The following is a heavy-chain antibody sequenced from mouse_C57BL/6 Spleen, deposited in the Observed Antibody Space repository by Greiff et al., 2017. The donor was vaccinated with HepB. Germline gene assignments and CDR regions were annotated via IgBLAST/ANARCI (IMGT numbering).Heavy chain of an antibody. D-gene: IGHD2-5*01. CDR1: GFNIKDDY. V-gene: IGHV14-4*01. CDR2: IDPENGDT. Sequence: VQLQQSGAELVRPGASVKLSCTASGFNIKDDYMHWVKQRPEQGLEWIGWIDPENGDTEYASKFQGKATITADTSSNTAYLQLSSLTSEDTAVYYCTTSYSNYYWGQGTLVTVSA. J-gene: IGHJ3*01. CDR3: TTSYSNYY.